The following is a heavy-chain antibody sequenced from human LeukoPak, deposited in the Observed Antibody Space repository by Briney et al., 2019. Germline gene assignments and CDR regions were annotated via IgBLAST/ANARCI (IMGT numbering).Heavy chain of an antibody. D-gene: IGHD6-13*01. CDR1: GFTFSSYA. CDR3: ARAPHKYSSSWYGY. J-gene: IGHJ4*02. Sequence: PGRSLRLSCAASGFTFSSYAMHCVRQAPGRGLEWGAVISYDGSNKYYADSVKGRFTISRDNSKNTLYLQMNSLRAEDTAVYYCARAPHKYSSSWYGYWGQGTLVTVSS. V-gene: IGHV3-30*01. CDR2: ISYDGSNK.